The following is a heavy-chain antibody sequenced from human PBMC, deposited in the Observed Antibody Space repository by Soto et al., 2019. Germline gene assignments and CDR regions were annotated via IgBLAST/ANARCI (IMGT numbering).Heavy chain of an antibody. J-gene: IGHJ6*02. V-gene: IGHV4-30-4*01. D-gene: IGHD3-16*01. Sequence: QVQLQESGPGLVKPSQTLSLTCTVSGGSISSGDYYWSWIRQPPGKGLEWIGYIYYSGSTYYKPSLKSRVTISIDTSKNQFSLKLNSVTAADTAVYFCARDWGIPSSPYYYYWGLDVWGQGTTVTVSS. CDR3: ARDWGIPSSPYYYYWGLDV. CDR1: GGSISSGDYY. CDR2: IYYSGST.